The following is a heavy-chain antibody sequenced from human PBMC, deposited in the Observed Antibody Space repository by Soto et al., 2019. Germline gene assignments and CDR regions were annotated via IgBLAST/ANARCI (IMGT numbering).Heavy chain of an antibody. J-gene: IGHJ6*02. CDR2: IYSSGST. V-gene: IGHV4-39*01. D-gene: IGHD3-3*01. CDR1: GGSISSSSYY. CDR3: ARLLAIFGVVIRMDV. Sequence: SETLSLTCTVSGGSISSSSYYWGWIRQPPGKGLEWIGTIYSSGSTYYNPSLKSRVTISVDTSKNQFSLKLTSVTAADTAVYYCARLLAIFGVVIRMDVWGQGTTVTVSS.